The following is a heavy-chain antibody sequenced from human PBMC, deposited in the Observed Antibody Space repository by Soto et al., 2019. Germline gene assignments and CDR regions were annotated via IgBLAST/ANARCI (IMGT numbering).Heavy chain of an antibody. Sequence: EVQLVESGGGLVQPGGSLRLSCAASGFTFSSYAMHWVRQAPGKGLEYVSAISRNGGSTYYANSVKGRFTISRDNSKNTLYLQMGSRRAEDMAVYYCARDRSRGTTVVTPQGQFDYWGQGTLVTVSS. J-gene: IGHJ4*02. D-gene: IGHD4-17*01. V-gene: IGHV3-64*01. CDR1: GFTFSSYA. CDR3: ARDRSRGTTVVTPQGQFDY. CDR2: ISRNGGST.